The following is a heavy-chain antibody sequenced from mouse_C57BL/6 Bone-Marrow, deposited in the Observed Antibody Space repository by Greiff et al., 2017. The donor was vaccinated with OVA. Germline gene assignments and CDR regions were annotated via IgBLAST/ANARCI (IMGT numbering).Heavy chain of an antibody. CDR2: IWSGGST. D-gene: IGHD2-4*01. CDR3: ARNGYDYAWFAY. CDR1: GFSLTSYG. Sequence: VQLQQSGPGLVQPSQSLSITCTVSGFSLTSYGVHWVRQSPGKGLEWLGVIWSGGSTDYNAAFISRLSISKDNSKSRVFFKMNSLQADDTAIYYCARNGYDYAWFAYWGQGTLVTVSA. V-gene: IGHV2-2*01. J-gene: IGHJ3*01.